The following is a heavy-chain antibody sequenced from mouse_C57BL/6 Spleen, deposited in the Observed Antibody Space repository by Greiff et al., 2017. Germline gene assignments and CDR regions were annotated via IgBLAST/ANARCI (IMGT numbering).Heavy chain of an antibody. Sequence: QVQLQQPGTELVKPGASVKLSCKASGYTFTSYWMHWVKQRPGQGLEWIGNINPSNGGTNYNEKFKSKATLTVDKSSSTAYMQLSSLTSEDSAVYYCARGLITTVVAPGYFDYWGQGTTLTVSS. CDR3: ARGLITTVVAPGYFDY. J-gene: IGHJ2*01. V-gene: IGHV1-53*01. D-gene: IGHD1-1*01. CDR2: INPSNGGT. CDR1: GYTFTSYW.